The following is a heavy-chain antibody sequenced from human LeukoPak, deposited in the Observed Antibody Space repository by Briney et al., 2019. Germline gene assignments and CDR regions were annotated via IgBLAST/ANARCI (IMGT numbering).Heavy chain of an antibody. CDR3: ARDFEYYDILTGAYYYYMDV. J-gene: IGHJ6*03. D-gene: IGHD3-9*01. Sequence: PGGSLRLSCAASGFTFSSYGMHWVRQAPGKGLEWVAFIRYDGSNKYYADSVKGRFTISRDNAKNSLYLQMNSLRAEDTAVYYCARDFEYYDILTGAYYYYMDVWGKGTTVTISS. CDR2: IRYDGSNK. V-gene: IGHV3-30*02. CDR1: GFTFSSYG.